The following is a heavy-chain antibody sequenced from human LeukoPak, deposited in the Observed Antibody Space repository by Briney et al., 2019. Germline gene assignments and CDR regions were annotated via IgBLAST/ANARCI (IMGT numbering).Heavy chain of an antibody. Sequence: GGSLRLSCAASGFTFSSYSMNWVRQAPGKGLEWVSSISSSRKYIYYADSVKGRFTISRDNAKNSLYLHMNSLRAEDTAVYYCAREYSSGWYYFDYWGQGTLVTVSS. J-gene: IGHJ4*02. CDR2: ISSSRKYI. CDR1: GFTFSSYS. V-gene: IGHV3-21*04. D-gene: IGHD6-19*01. CDR3: AREYSSGWYYFDY.